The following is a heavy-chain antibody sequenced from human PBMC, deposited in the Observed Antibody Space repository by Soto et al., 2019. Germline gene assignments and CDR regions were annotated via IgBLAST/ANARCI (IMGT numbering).Heavy chain of an antibody. D-gene: IGHD1-1*01. V-gene: IGHV3-53*01. CDR3: ARAPYNWNDGGDYFDY. CDR2: IYSGGST. Sequence: EVQLVESGGGLIQPGGSLRLSSAASGFTVSSNYMSWVRQAPGQGLERVSVIYSGGSTYYADSVKGRFTISRDNSKNTLYLQMNSLRAEDTAVYYCARAPYNWNDGGDYFDYWGQGTLVTVST. CDR1: GFTVSSNY. J-gene: IGHJ4*02.